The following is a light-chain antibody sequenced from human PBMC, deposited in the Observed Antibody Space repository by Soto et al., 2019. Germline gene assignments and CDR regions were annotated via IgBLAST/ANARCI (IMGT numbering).Light chain of an antibody. Sequence: DIVMTQSPDSLAVSLGERATINCKSSQSVLYRSNNKNYLDWYQQKPGQPPKLLIYWASTRESGVPDRFSGSGSGTDFTLTISSLQAEDVAVYFCQQSYSTPYTFGQGTKLEIK. CDR2: WAS. V-gene: IGKV4-1*01. J-gene: IGKJ2*01. CDR3: QQSYSTPYT. CDR1: QSVLYRSNNKNY.